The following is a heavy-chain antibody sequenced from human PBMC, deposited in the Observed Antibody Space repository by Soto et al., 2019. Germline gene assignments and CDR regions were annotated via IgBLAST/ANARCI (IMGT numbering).Heavy chain of an antibody. J-gene: IGHJ4*02. CDR3: VRSHSHSWHTFDY. D-gene: IGHD2-15*01. CDR1: GFTFSTFA. CDR2: ISNDGSRE. V-gene: IGHV3-30-3*01. Sequence: AGGSLRLSCAASGFTFSTFALHWVRQAPGKGLEWVAVISNDGSRESYADSVKGRFTISRDNSRNILYLQMDSLRVEDTALYSCVRSHSHSWHTFDYWGQGTLVTVSS.